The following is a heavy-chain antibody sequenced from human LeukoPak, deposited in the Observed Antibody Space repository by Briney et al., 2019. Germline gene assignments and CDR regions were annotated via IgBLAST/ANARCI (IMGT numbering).Heavy chain of an antibody. Sequence: GGSLRLSCAASGFTFSTYAIHWVRQAPGKGLEWVAVVSHDGTNSFYADSVRGRFTISRDNSENTLYLQLNSLRPEDRAVYYCAREAYSSFWRGYSHWFDPWGLGTLVTVSS. V-gene: IGHV3-30*04. D-gene: IGHD3-3*01. CDR3: AREAYSSFWRGYSHWFDP. J-gene: IGHJ5*02. CDR2: VSHDGTNS. CDR1: GFTFSTYA.